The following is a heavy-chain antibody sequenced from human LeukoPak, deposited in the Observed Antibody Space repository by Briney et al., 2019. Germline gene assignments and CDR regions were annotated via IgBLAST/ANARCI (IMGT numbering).Heavy chain of an antibody. CDR1: GFTFSSYV. V-gene: IGHV3-23*01. D-gene: IGHD5-24*01. J-gene: IGHJ3*01. CDR3: AKEFRDGYNHPDAFDV. CDR2: IIGSGGST. Sequence: GGSLRLSCAASGFTFSSYVMSWVRQAPGKGLEWVSCIIGSGGSTYYTDSVRGRFTISRDNSKNTLYLQMSSLRAEDTAVFYSAKEFRDGYNHPDAFDVWGLGTMVTVSS.